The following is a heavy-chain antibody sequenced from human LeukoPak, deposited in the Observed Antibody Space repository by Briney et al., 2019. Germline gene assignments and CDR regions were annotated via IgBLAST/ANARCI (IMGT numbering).Heavy chain of an antibody. CDR2: ISLSGQT. J-gene: IGHJ4*02. V-gene: IGHV4/OR15-8*02. CDR1: GGSIRSTNW. D-gene: IGHD1-26*01. CDR3: SRESGAFCPFGY. Sequence: SETLSLTCGVPGGSIRSTNWWSWVRPPPGRGLEWIGEISLSGQTNFNPSLNGRVTMSLDESRNQLSLKLTSVTAADTAIYYCSRESGAFCPFGYWGQGTLVIVPP.